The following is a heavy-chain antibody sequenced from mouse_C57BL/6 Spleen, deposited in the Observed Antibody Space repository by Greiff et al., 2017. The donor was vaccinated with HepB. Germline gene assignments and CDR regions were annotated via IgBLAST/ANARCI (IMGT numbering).Heavy chain of an antibody. J-gene: IGHJ2*01. CDR1: GYAFSSSW. V-gene: IGHV1-82*01. Sequence: VQLQQSGPELVKPGASVKISCKASGYAFSSSWMNWVKQRPGKGLEWIGRIYPGDGDTNYNGKFKGKATLTADKSSSTAYMQLSSLTSEDSAVCFYARDHYGNYCYFDYWGQGTTLTVSS. CDR3: ARDHYGNYCYFDY. D-gene: IGHD2-1*01. CDR2: IYPGDGDT.